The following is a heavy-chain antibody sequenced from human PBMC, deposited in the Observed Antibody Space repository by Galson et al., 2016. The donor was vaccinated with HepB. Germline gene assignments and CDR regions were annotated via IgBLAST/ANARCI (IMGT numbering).Heavy chain of an antibody. CDR3: ASSRGWYLDYYYYYGMDV. V-gene: IGHV4-39*01. D-gene: IGHD6-19*01. Sequence: SETLSLTCFVSGASVTSSSYYWVWIRQAPGKGLEWIGSIYYSGITYYNPSLRRRATIYLDKSENQFSLELSSVTAADTAVYFCASSRGWYLDYYYYYGMDVWGQGTAVTVSS. CDR2: IYYSGIT. CDR1: GASVTSSSYY. J-gene: IGHJ6*02.